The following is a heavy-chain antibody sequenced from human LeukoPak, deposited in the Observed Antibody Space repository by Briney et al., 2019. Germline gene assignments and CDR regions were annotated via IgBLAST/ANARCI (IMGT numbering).Heavy chain of an antibody. CDR1: XXSFTSXX. J-gene: IGHJ4*02. Sequence: SXXXSXXSFTSXXXGWXXQMXGXXXXXXXIXXXXDSDTRYSPSFQGQVTISADKSISTAYLQWSSLKASDTAMYYCARHPLRDYDSSGYYYGFDYWGQGTLVTVSS. V-gene: IGHV5-51*01. CDR3: ARHPLRDYDSSGYYYGFDY. CDR2: XXXXDSDT. D-gene: IGHD3-22*01.